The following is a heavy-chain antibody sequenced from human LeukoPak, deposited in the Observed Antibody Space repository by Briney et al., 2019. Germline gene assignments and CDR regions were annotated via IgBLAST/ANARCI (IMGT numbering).Heavy chain of an antibody. Sequence: QPGGSLRLSCAVSGFTVSNNYMSWVRQGPGKGLEWVSVMYSGGTTVYADSVKGRLTISRDKSRNTVYLQMNSLRVEDTAVYYCARLDLVSGYDYWGQGTLVTVSS. CDR1: GFTVSNNY. V-gene: IGHV3-66*04. J-gene: IGHJ4*02. CDR2: MYSGGTT. CDR3: ARLDLVSGYDY. D-gene: IGHD3-9*01.